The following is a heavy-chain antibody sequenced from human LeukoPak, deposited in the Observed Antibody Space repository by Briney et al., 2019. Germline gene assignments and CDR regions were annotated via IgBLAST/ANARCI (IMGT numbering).Heavy chain of an antibody. V-gene: IGHV3-30-3*01. CDR2: ISYDGSNK. D-gene: IGHD1-26*01. J-gene: IGHJ4*02. Sequence: GGSLRLSCAGSGFTFSSYAMSWVRQAPGKGLEWVAVISYDGSNKYYADSVKGRFTISRDNSKNTLYLQMNSLRAEDTAVYYCARDEEQLDYWGQGTLVTVSS. CDR3: ARDEEQLDY. CDR1: GFTFSSYA.